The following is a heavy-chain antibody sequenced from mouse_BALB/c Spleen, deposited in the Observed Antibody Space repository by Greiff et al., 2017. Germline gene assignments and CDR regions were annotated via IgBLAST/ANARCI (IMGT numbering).Heavy chain of an antibody. J-gene: IGHJ1*01. Sequence: DVKLVESGGGLVKPGGSLKLSCAASGFTFSSYAMSWVRQTPEKRLEWVASISSGGSTYYPDSVKGRFTISRDNARNILYLQMSSLRSEDTAMYYCARVYYYGSSYKYFDVWGAGTTVTVS. CDR1: GFTFSSYA. CDR2: ISSGGST. V-gene: IGHV5-6-5*01. CDR3: ARVYYYGSSYKYFDV. D-gene: IGHD1-1*01.